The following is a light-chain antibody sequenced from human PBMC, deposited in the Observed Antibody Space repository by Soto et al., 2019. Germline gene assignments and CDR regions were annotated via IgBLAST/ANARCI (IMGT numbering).Light chain of an antibody. CDR3: QQYNDNWT. J-gene: IGKJ1*01. Sequence: DIQMTQSPSTLSASVGDRVTITCRASQSISRWLAWYQQKPGTAPNLLIYKASTLQSGVPSRFSGSGSVTEFTLKISSLQPDDSATYYCQQYNDNWTFGQGTKVEIK. CDR1: QSISRW. CDR2: KAS. V-gene: IGKV1-5*03.